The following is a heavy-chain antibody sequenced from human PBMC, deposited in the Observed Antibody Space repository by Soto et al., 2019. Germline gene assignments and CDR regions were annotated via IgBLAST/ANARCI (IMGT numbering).Heavy chain of an antibody. CDR2: ISGSGGST. CDR1: GFTFSSYA. CDR3: ALSIMITFGGAKDY. V-gene: IGHV3-23*01. D-gene: IGHD3-16*01. Sequence: GGSLRLSCAASGFTFSSYAMSWVRQAPGKGLGWVSAISGSGGSTYYADSVKGRFTISRDNSKNTLYLQMNSLRAEDTAVYYCALSIMITFGGAKDYWGQGTLVTVSS. J-gene: IGHJ4*02.